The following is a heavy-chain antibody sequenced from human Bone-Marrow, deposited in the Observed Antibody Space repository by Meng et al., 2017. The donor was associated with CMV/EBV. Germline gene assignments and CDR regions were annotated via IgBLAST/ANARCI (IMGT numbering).Heavy chain of an antibody. Sequence: GESLKISCAASGFIFSNYAMHWVRQAPGKGLEWVAVISHDGSNKYDADSVKGRFTISRDNSKNTLYLQMNSLRAEDTAVDYCGRGGTRWIKVYYFDSWGQGTLVTVSS. J-gene: IGHJ4*02. CDR2: ISHDGSNK. CDR3: GRGGTRWIKVYYFDS. V-gene: IGHV3-30-3*01. D-gene: IGHD2-2*03. CDR1: GFIFSNYA.